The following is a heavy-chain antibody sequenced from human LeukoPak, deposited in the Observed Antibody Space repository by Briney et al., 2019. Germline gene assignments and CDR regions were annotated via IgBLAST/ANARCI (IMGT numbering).Heavy chain of an antibody. CDR2: IYTSGST. CDR3: ARHVIAGGTRGYYYYYMDV. CDR1: GGSISSSSYY. J-gene: IGHJ6*03. D-gene: IGHD2-8*02. V-gene: IGHV4-61*02. Sequence: SETLSLTCTVSGGSISSSSYYWSWIRQPAGKGLEWIGRIYTSGSTNYNPSLKSRVTMSVDTSKNQFSLKLSSVTAADTAVYYCARHVIAGGTRGYYYYYMDVWGKGTTVTISS.